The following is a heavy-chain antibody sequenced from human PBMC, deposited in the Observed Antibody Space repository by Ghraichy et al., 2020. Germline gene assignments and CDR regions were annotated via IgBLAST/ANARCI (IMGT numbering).Heavy chain of an antibody. CDR3: NYRYCSSTSCYDLIDY. J-gene: IGHJ4*02. Sequence: GESLNISCAASGFTFSSYAMSWVRQAPGKGLEWVSAISGSGGSTYYADSVKGRFTISRDNSKNTLYLQMNSLRAEDTAVYYCNYRYCSSTSCYDLIDYWGQGTLVTVSS. V-gene: IGHV3-23*01. CDR2: ISGSGGST. D-gene: IGHD2-2*01. CDR1: GFTFSSYA.